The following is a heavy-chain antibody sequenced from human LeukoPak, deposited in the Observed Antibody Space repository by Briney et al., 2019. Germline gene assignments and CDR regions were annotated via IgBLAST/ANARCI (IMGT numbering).Heavy chain of an antibody. CDR1: GYTFTGYY. Sequence: ASVKVSCKASGYTFTGYYMHWVRQAPGQGLEWMGWINPNSGGTNYAQKFQGWVTMTRDTSISTAYMELSRLRSDDTAVYYCARDLGPEYSSSSAIDYWGQGTLVTVSS. CDR2: INPNSGGT. D-gene: IGHD6-6*01. J-gene: IGHJ4*02. CDR3: ARDLGPEYSSSSAIDY. V-gene: IGHV1-2*04.